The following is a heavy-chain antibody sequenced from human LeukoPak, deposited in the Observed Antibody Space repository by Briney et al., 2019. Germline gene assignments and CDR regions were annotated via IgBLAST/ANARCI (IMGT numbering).Heavy chain of an antibody. CDR1: GGSISSYY. V-gene: IGHV4-4*07. CDR2: IYTSGST. CDR3: ARGRYYYGSGSYEGNDAFDI. Sequence: SATLSLTFTVSGGSISSYYWSWIRQPAGKGLEWIGRIYTSGSTNYNPSLKSRVTMSVDTSKNQFSLKLSSVTAADTAVYYCARGRYYYGSGSYEGNDAFDIWGQGTMVTVSS. J-gene: IGHJ3*02. D-gene: IGHD3-10*01.